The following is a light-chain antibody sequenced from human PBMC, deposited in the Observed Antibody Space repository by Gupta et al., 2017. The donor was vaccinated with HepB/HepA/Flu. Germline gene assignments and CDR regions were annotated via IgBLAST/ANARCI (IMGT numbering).Light chain of an antibody. Sequence: QSVLTQPPSASGTPGQRVTISCSGSSSNIGANYVYWYQQLSGTAPKLLIYKNDQRPSGVPDRFSGSKSGTSASLAISGLRSEDEADYYCAAWDDRLKGVVFGGGTKLTVL. V-gene: IGLV1-47*01. CDR3: AAWDDRLKGVV. CDR2: KND. CDR1: SSNIGANY. J-gene: IGLJ2*01.